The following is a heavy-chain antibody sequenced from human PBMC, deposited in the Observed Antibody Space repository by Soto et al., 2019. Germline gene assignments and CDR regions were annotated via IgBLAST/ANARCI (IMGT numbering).Heavy chain of an antibody. CDR3: ARDSPVPADRRTWYYYYMDV. Sequence: GESLRLSCAASGFTFSSYSMNWVRQAPGKGLEWVSYISSSSSTIYYADSVKGRFTISRDNAKNSLYLQMNSLRAEDTAVYYCARDSPVPADRRTWYYYYMDVWGKGTTVTVSS. D-gene: IGHD2-2*01. J-gene: IGHJ6*03. CDR2: ISSSSSTI. V-gene: IGHV3-48*01. CDR1: GFTFSSYS.